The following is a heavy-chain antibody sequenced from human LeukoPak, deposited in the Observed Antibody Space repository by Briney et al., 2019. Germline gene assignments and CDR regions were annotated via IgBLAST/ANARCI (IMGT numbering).Heavy chain of an antibody. V-gene: IGHV3-74*01. Sequence: GGSLRLSCAASGFTLSNDLMHWVRQAPGKGLVWVSCIIRDGSRTAYADSVKGRLTSSRDKAKNTRYLEMNSLRAEDTAVYYGVRDSAECTGGHCYLVNWGQGTLVTVSS. CDR2: IIRDGSRT. J-gene: IGHJ4*03. CDR3: VRDSAECTGGHCYLVN. D-gene: IGHD2-8*02. CDR1: GFTLSNDL.